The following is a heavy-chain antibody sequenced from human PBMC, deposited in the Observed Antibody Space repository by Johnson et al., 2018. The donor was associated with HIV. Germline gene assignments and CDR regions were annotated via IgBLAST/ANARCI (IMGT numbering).Heavy chain of an antibody. Sequence: VQLVESGGGSVQPGGSLRLSCAASGFTFSSYAMHWVRQAPGKGLEWVAVIYSGGSTDYAAPVKGRFTISRDDSKNTLYLQMNSLKTEDTAVYYCTTTNLELMDDAFDIWGQGTMVTVSS. CDR1: GFTFSSYA. CDR2: IYSGGST. CDR3: TTTNLELMDDAFDI. J-gene: IGHJ3*02. D-gene: IGHD1-7*01. V-gene: IGHV3-15*01.